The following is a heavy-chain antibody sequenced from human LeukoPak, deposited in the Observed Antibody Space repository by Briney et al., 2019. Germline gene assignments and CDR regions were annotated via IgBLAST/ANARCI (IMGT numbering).Heavy chain of an antibody. J-gene: IGHJ4*02. CDR1: GYTFTGYY. CDR2: INPNSGST. D-gene: IGHD3-22*01. V-gene: IGHV1-2*02. CDR3: AKPSSGYFCEY. Sequence: ASVKVSCKASGYTFTGYYMHWVRQAPGQGLEWMGWINPNSGSTNYAQKFQGRVTMTRDTSISTAYMELSRPRSDDTAVYYCAKPSSGYFCEYWGQGTLVTVSS.